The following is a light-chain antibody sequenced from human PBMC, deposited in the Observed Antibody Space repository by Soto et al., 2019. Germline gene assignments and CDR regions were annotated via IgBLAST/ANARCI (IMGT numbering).Light chain of an antibody. V-gene: IGLV2-18*01. Sequence: SALTQPPSVSGSPGQSVTISCTGTSTDFVGYNRVSWYQQPPGTAPKLMIYEVSKRPSGVPDRFSGSKSGNTASLTISGLQAAEEADYYCSLYTSENAYVFGTGTKVTVL. J-gene: IGLJ1*01. CDR2: EVS. CDR1: STDFVGYNR. CDR3: SLYTSENAYV.